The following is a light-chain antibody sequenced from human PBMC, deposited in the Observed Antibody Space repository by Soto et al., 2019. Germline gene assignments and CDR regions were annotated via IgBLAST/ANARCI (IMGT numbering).Light chain of an antibody. CDR2: KAS. J-gene: IGKJ5*01. CDR1: QSISSW. CDR3: QQYNSYPIT. Sequence: DIQMTQSPSTLSASVGDRVTITCRASQSISSWLAWYQQKPGKAPKSLIYKASSLESGVPSRFSGGGSRTEFTLTISSLQPDDFATYYCQQYNSYPITVGQGTRLEIK. V-gene: IGKV1-5*03.